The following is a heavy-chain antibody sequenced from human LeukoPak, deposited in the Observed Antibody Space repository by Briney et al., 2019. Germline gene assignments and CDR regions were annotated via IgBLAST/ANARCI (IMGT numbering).Heavy chain of an antibody. J-gene: IGHJ6*04. CDR1: GFTFSRYE. CDR2: ISSSGSTI. V-gene: IGHV3-48*03. Sequence: GGSLRLSCAASGFTFSRYEMNWVGQAPGKGLEWVSYISSSGSTIYYADSVKGRFTISRDNAKNSLYLQMNSLRAEDTAVYYCAELGITMIGGVWGKGTTVTISS. CDR3: AELGITMIGGV. D-gene: IGHD3-10*02.